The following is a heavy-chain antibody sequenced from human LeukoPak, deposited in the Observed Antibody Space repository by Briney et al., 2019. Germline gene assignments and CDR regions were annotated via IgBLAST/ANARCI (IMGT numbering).Heavy chain of an antibody. Sequence: GGSLRLSCAAPGFTLSSYAMSWVRQGPGKGLEWGSGISGRGGSTYYADSVKGRFTISRDKNMLYLQMNSRRAEDTAVYYCAKGIVVAASSPAEYFQHWGQGTLVTVSS. CDR2: ISGRGGST. V-gene: IGHV3-23*01. CDR3: AKGIVVAASSPAEYFQH. J-gene: IGHJ1*01. D-gene: IGHD3-22*01. CDR1: GFTLSSYA.